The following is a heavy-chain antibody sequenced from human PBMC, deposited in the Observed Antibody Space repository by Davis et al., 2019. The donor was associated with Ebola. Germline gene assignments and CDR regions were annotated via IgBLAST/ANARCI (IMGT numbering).Heavy chain of an antibody. CDR3: AKGEVVPAALYYYYGMDV. Sequence: GESLKISCAASGFTFSNYEMNWVRQAPGKGLEWVSYISSGGITINYADSVKGRFTISRDNSKNTLYLQMNSLRAEDTAVYYCAKGEVVPAALYYYYGMDVWGQGTTVTVSS. D-gene: IGHD2-2*01. V-gene: IGHV3-48*03. CDR1: GFTFSNYE. CDR2: ISSGGITI. J-gene: IGHJ6*02.